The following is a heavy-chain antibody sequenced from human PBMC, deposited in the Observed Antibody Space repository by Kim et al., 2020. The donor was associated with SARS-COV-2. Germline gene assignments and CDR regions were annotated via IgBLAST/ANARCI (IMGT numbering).Heavy chain of an antibody. J-gene: IGHJ4*02. Sequence: ASVKVSCKASGYTFTSYYMHWVRQAPGQGLEWMGIINPSGGSTSYAQKFQGRVTMTRDTSTSTVYMELSSLRSEDTAVYYCARDNSSGWLFDYWGQGTLVTDST. D-gene: IGHD6-19*01. CDR1: GYTFTSYY. V-gene: IGHV1-46*01. CDR3: ARDNSSGWLFDY. CDR2: INPSGGST.